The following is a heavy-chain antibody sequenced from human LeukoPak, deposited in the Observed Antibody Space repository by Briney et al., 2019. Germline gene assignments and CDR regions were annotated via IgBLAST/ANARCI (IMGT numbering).Heavy chain of an antibody. V-gene: IGHV3-23*01. J-gene: IGHJ4*02. CDR2: ISGSGGST. CDR1: GFTFSNYA. CDR3: AKEFSSVTFFDY. Sequence: PGGSLRLSCAATGFTFSNYAMNWVRQAPGKGLEWVSAISGSGGSTHYADSVKGRFIISRDNSKNSLYLQMNSLRAEDTAVYYCAKEFSSVTFFDYWGQGTLLTVSS. D-gene: IGHD4-17*01.